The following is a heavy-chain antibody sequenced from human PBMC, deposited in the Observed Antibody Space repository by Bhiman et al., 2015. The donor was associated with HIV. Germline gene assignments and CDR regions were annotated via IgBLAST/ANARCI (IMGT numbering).Heavy chain of an antibody. CDR1: GFTFDDYA. V-gene: IGHV3-21*01. D-gene: IGHD6-13*01. CDR3: AREFTGYSSSNFDY. J-gene: IGHJ4*02. CDR2: ISSSSSYI. Sequence: EVQLVESGGGLVQPGRSLRLSCAASGFTFDDYAMHWVRQAPGKGLEWVSSISSSSSYIYYADSVKGRFTISRDNAKNSLYLQVNSLRAEDTAVYYCAREFTGYSSSNFDYWGQGTLVTVSS.